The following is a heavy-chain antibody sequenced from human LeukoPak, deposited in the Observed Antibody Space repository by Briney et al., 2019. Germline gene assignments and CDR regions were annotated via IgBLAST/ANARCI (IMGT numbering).Heavy chain of an antibody. CDR3: ARGAVAGRYYLDY. J-gene: IGHJ4*02. V-gene: IGHV1-69*06. CDR2: IIPIFGTA. Sequence: ASVKVSCKASGGTFSSYAISWVRQAPGQGLEWMGGIIPIFGTANYAQKFQGRVTITADKSTSTAYMELSSLRAEDTALYYCARGAVAGRYYLDYWGQGTLVTVSS. CDR1: GGTFSSYA. D-gene: IGHD6-19*01.